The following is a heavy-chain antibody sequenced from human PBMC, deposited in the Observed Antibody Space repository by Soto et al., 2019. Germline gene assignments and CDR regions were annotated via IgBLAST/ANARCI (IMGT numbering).Heavy chain of an antibody. J-gene: IGHJ6*02. V-gene: IGHV3-23*01. CDR3: AKRVTSGVGSISYSSGVDV. D-gene: IGHD3-3*01. CDR2: ISGSGGST. Sequence: EVQLLESGGDLVQPGGSLRLSCAASGFNFINYAMSWVRQAPGKGLEWLSAISGSGGSTYYAGSVKGRFTISRDNSKNTLYLQMNSLRVEDTAVYYCAKRVTSGVGSISYSSGVDVWGQGTTVTVSS. CDR1: GFNFINYA.